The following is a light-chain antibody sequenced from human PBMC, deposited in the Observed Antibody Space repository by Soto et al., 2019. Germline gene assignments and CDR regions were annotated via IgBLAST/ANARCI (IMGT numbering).Light chain of an antibody. CDR1: QSITSS. CDR3: QQYIFWPFT. V-gene: IGKV3-15*01. CDR2: GAS. J-gene: IGKJ3*01. Sequence: EIVMTQSPATLSVSPGERATLSCRASQSITSSLAWYQQKPGQAPRLLIYGASSRATGIPARFSGGGSGTEFTLTISSLQSEDFAIYYCQQYIFWPFTFGPGTKVDVK.